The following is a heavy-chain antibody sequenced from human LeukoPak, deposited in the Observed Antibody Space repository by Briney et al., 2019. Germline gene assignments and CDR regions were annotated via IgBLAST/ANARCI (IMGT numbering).Heavy chain of an antibody. CDR3: AKQGRYSSSWYED. J-gene: IGHJ4*02. D-gene: IGHD6-13*01. Sequence: GGSLRLSCAASGFTFSSYAMSWVRQAPGKGLEWVSAINGSGGSTYYADSVKGRFTISRDNSKNTLYLQMNSLRAEDTAVYYCAKQGRYSSSWYEDWGQGTLVTVSS. CDR2: INGSGGST. CDR1: GFTFSSYA. V-gene: IGHV3-23*01.